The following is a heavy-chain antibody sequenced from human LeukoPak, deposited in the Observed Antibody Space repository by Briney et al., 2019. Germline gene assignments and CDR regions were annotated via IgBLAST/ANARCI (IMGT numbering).Heavy chain of an antibody. D-gene: IGHD1-26*01. V-gene: IGHV3-30-3*01. CDR2: ISYDGSNK. CDR1: GFTFSTST. CDR3: ARIVGATFDY. J-gene: IGHJ4*02. Sequence: PGRSLRLSCAASGFTFSTSTMHWVRQAPGKGLEWVAVISYDGSNKFYADSVKGRFTISRDNAKNSLYLQMNSLRAEDTAVYYCARIVGATFDYWGQRTLVTVSS.